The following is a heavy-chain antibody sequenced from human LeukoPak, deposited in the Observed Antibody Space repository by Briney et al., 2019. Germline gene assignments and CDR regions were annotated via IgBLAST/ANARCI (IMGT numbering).Heavy chain of an antibody. CDR1: GYSFASHW. D-gene: IGHD3-22*01. CDR3: ARMRSGGDYDSSGYYHY. V-gene: IGHV5-51*01. Sequence: GESLKISCKGSGYSFASHWIGWVRQMPGKGLEWMGIIYPGDSDTRYSPSFQGQVTISADKSINTAYLQWSSLKASDTAMYYCARMRSGGDYDSSGYYHYWGQGTLVTVSS. J-gene: IGHJ4*02. CDR2: IYPGDSDT.